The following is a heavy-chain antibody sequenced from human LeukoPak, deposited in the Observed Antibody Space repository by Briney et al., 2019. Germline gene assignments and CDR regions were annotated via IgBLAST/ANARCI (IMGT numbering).Heavy chain of an antibody. V-gene: IGHV3-23*01. Sequence: ETLSLTCTVSGGSISSYYWSWVRQAPGKGLEWVSAISGSGGSTYYADSVKGRFTISRDNSKNTLYLQMNSLRAEDTAVYYCAKTGATYYYYMDVWGKGTTVTVSS. CDR1: GGSISSYY. CDR2: ISGSGGST. CDR3: AKTGATYYYYMDV. J-gene: IGHJ6*03. D-gene: IGHD1-26*01.